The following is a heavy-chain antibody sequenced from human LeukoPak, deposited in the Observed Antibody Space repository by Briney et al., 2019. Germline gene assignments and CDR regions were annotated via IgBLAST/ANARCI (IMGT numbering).Heavy chain of an antibody. Sequence: GGSLRLSCAASGFTFSSYAMNWVRQAPGKGLEWVSSIHSSSGSIYYADSLKGRFTISRDNAKNSLYLQMNSLRAEDTAVYYCARDLAWDAFDIWGQGTMVTVSS. V-gene: IGHV3-21*01. CDR3: ARDLAWDAFDI. CDR2: IHSSSGSI. CDR1: GFTFSSYA. J-gene: IGHJ3*02.